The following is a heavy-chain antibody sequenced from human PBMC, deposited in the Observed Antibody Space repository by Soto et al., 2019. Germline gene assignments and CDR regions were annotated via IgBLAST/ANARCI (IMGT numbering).Heavy chain of an antibody. CDR3: AKGLEYSSSSSDY. CDR2: ISGSGSSI. J-gene: IGHJ4*02. Sequence: PGGSLRLSCAASGFTFSDYYMSWIRQAPGKGLEWVSYISGSGSSIYYADSVKGRFTISRDNAKNSLYLQMSSLRAEDTAVYYCAKGLEYSSSSSDYWGQGTLVTVSS. CDR1: GFTFSDYY. D-gene: IGHD6-6*01. V-gene: IGHV3-11*01.